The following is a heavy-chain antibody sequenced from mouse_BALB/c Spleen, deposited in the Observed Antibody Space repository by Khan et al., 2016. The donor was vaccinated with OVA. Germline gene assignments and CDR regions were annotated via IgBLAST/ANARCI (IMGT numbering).Heavy chain of an antibody. V-gene: IGHV2-3*01. CDR3: AKWGTANYYAMDY. CDR2: IWGDGST. CDR1: GFSLTSYG. J-gene: IGHJ4*01. D-gene: IGHD1-2*01. Sequence: QVQLKESGPGLVAPSQSLSITCTVSGFSLTSYGVNWVRQPPGKGLEWLGVIWGDGSTHYHSTLMSRLSISKDNSQSQVFLKLSSLQTDDTATYYCAKWGTANYYAMDYWGQGTSVTVSS.